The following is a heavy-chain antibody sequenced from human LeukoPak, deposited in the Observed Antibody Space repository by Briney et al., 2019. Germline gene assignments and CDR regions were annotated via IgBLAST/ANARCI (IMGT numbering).Heavy chain of an antibody. D-gene: IGHD6-19*01. CDR3: ARDQASVAGSADY. V-gene: IGHV3-48*04. Sequence: GGSLRLSCAASGFXFSSYGIHRVRQAPGKGLEWISYISGSGSTIYYADSVKGRFTISRDNPKNSLYLQMNSLRAEDTGIYYCARDQASVAGSADYWGQGTLVTVSS. J-gene: IGHJ4*02. CDR2: ISGSGSTI. CDR1: GFXFSSYG.